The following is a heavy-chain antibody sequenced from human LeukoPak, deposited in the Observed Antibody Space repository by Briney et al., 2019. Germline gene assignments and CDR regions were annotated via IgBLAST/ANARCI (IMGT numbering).Heavy chain of an antibody. Sequence: ASVKVSCKASGYTFTDSYVHCMRHAPGQGLEWMGIINPSGGSTTYAQKFQGRVTMTRDTSTSTVYMELSSLRSEDTAVYYCARERSIAARHFVYWGQGTLVTVSS. J-gene: IGHJ4*02. CDR2: INPSGGST. V-gene: IGHV1-46*01. CDR1: GYTFTDSY. D-gene: IGHD6-6*01. CDR3: ARERSIAARHFVY.